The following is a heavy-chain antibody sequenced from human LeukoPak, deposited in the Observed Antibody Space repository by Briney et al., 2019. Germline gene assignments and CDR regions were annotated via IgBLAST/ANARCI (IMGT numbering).Heavy chain of an antibody. D-gene: IGHD5-18*01. CDR2: ISSSSSYI. J-gene: IGHJ4*02. CDR1: GFTFSSYS. CDR3: ARDGIQLWSLYFDY. Sequence: PGGSLRLSCAASGFTFSSYSMNWVRQAPGKGLECVSSISSSSSYIYYADSVKGRFTISRDNAKNSLYLQMNSLRAEDTAVYYCARDGIQLWSLYFDYWGQGTLVTVSS. V-gene: IGHV3-21*01.